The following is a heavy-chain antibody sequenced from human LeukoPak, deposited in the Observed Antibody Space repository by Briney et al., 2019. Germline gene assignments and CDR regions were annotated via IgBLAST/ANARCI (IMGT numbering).Heavy chain of an antibody. V-gene: IGHV3-53*01. CDR2: IYSGGST. J-gene: IGHJ4*02. Sequence: TGGSLRLSCAPSGFTVSSNYMSWVRQAPGKGLEWVSVIYSGGSTYYADSVKGRFTIARDNSKNTLYLQMNRLRAEDTAVYYCARDSSGSYYFDLWGQGTLVTVSS. CDR1: GFTVSSNY. CDR3: ARDSSGSYYFDL. D-gene: IGHD3-10*01.